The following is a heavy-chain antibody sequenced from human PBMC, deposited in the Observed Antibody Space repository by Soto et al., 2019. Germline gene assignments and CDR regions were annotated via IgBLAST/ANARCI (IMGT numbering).Heavy chain of an antibody. CDR1: GYTFTSYG. CDR2: ISAYNGNT. J-gene: IGHJ6*02. Sequence: ASVKVSCKASGYTFTSYGISWVRQAPGQGLEWMGWISAYNGNTNYAQKLQGRVTMTTDTSTSTAYMELRSLRSDDTAVYYCARQYSSGWYGYYYGMDVWGQGTTVTVSS. CDR3: ARQYSSGWYGYYYGMDV. V-gene: IGHV1-18*01. D-gene: IGHD6-19*01.